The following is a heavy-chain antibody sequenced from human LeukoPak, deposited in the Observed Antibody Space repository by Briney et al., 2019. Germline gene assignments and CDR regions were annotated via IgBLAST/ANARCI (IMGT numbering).Heavy chain of an antibody. CDR2: INSDGSST. V-gene: IGHV3-74*01. CDR1: GFTFSSYW. D-gene: IGHD5/OR15-5a*01. Sequence: GGTLRLSCAASGFTFSSYWMHWVRQAPGKGLVWVSRINSDGSSTSYADSVKGRFTISRDNAKNTLYLQMNSLRAEDTAVYYCARGLRDDYFDYWGQGTLVTVSS. J-gene: IGHJ4*02. CDR3: ARGLRDDYFDY.